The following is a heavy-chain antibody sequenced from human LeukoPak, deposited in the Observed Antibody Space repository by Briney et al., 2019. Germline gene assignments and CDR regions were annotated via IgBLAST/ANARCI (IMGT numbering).Heavy chain of an antibody. J-gene: IGHJ5*02. D-gene: IGHD3-22*01. V-gene: IGHV3-23*01. Sequence: PGGSLRLSCAASGFTFSSYAMSWVRQAPGKGLEWVSAISGSGGSTYYADSVKGRFTISRDNSKNTLYLQMNSLRAEDTAVYYCAKDNPRYRGFYDSSGYGGFDPWGQGTLVTVSS. CDR3: AKDNPRYRGFYDSSGYGGFDP. CDR2: ISGSGGST. CDR1: GFTFSSYA.